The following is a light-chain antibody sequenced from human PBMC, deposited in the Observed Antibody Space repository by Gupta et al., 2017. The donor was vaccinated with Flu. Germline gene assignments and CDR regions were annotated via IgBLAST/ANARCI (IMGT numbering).Light chain of an antibody. J-gene: IGKJ2*01. CDR3: QQYGDSRYT. CDR2: AAS. V-gene: IGKV3-20*01. CDR1: QCVTSTY. Sequence: ELTPSPGTLSLSRGERATLSCRASQCVTSTYLTWYQQKPGQAPRLLIYAASTRAPGIPHRFSGSGSGTDFTLTINRLEPEDFAIYYCQQYGDSRYTFGQGTKLEIK.